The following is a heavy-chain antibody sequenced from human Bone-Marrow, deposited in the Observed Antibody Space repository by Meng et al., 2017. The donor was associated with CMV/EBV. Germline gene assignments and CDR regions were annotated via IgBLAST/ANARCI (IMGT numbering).Heavy chain of an antibody. CDR2: IKQDGSEK. CDR3: ARAGYDFWSGPVDY. V-gene: IGHV3-7*01. D-gene: IGHD3-3*01. Sequence: GESLKISCAASGFTFSSYAMHWVRQAPGKGLEWVANIKQDGSEKYYVDSVKGRFTISRDNAKNSLYLQMNSLRAEDTAVYYCARAGYDFWSGPVDYWGQGTLVTGSS. J-gene: IGHJ4*02. CDR1: GFTFSSYA.